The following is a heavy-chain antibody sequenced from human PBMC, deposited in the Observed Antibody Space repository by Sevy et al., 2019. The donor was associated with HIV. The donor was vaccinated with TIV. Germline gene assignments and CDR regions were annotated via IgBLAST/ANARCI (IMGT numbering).Heavy chain of an antibody. Sequence: GRSLRLSCVASGINFKTYKINWVRQTPGKGLEWVSSISFSGNYIYYADFAKGRFTISGDNARNSLYLQMISLTAEDTAVYYCATSSGWALDYWGQGTLVTVSS. CDR1: GINFKTYK. D-gene: IGHD6-19*01. CDR2: ISFSGNYI. CDR3: ATSSGWALDY. V-gene: IGHV3-21*01. J-gene: IGHJ4*02.